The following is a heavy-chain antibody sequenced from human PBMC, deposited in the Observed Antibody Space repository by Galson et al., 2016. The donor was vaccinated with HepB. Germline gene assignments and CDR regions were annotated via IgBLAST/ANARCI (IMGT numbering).Heavy chain of an antibody. V-gene: IGHV3-48*02. Sequence: SLRLSCAASGFSFSSYSMSWVRQAPGKGLEWLSYISRSITTTDYAGSVKGRFSISRDNAKSSLYLQMNSLSDEDTAVYYCARTRGYGSTWSRTPGELLSVNWYFDLWGRGTLVTVSS. CDR2: ISRSITTT. CDR1: GFSFSSYS. J-gene: IGHJ2*01. CDR3: ARTRGYGSTWSRTPGELLSVNWYFDL. D-gene: IGHD6-13*01.